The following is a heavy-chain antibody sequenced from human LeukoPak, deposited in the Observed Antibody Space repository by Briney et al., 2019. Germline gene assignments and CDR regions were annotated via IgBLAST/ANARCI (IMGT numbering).Heavy chain of an antibody. CDR1: GGSFSDYY. D-gene: IGHD3-10*01. CDR2: INHSGST. V-gene: IGHV4-34*01. CDR3: ASAGSGDHDAFDI. Sequence: SETLSLTCAVYGGSFSDYYWSWIRQPPGKGLEWIGEINHSGSTNYNPSLKSRVTISVDTSKNQFSLKLSSVTAADTAVYFCASAGSGDHDAFDIWGQGTMVTVSS. J-gene: IGHJ3*02.